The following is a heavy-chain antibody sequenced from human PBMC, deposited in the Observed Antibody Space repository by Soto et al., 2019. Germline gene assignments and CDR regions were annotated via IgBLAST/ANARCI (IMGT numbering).Heavy chain of an antibody. V-gene: IGHV1-69*02. CDR3: TIGSWSGEVFDI. Sequence: QVQLVQSGAEVKKPGSSVKVSCKESGGTFRTYSMFWVRQAPGQGLEWMGSIIPMHGIANYAQRFQDRVTITADKSTATAYMELSSLRSEDTALYYCTIGSWSGEVFDIWGQGTMVTVSS. J-gene: IGHJ3*02. CDR1: GGTFRTYS. CDR2: IIPMHGIA. D-gene: IGHD2-21*01.